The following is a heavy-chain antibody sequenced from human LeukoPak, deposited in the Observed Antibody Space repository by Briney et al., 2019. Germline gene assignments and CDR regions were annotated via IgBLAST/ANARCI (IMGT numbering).Heavy chain of an antibody. J-gene: IGHJ4*02. CDR1: GYTVTVYY. CDR2: INPNSGGT. Sequence: ASVKVSCKASGYTVTVYYIHWVRQAPGQGLEWMGWINPNSGGTNYAQRFQGRVTMTRDTSIRTAYMELSRLRSDDTAMYYCARYYIEGRCFDYWGQGTLVTVSS. CDR3: ARYYIEGRCFDY. V-gene: IGHV1-2*02. D-gene: IGHD3-10*01.